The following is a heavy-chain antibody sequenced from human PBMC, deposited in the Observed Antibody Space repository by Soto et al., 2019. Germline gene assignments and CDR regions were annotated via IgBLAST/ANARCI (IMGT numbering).Heavy chain of an antibody. D-gene: IGHD4-4*01. CDR1: GFPFSSYV. J-gene: IGHJ4*02. CDR3: AKDSNKYSSSLRGRYFDY. CDR2: ISGGGSNT. V-gene: IGHV3-23*01. Sequence: EVQLLESGGGLVQRGGSLRLSCAASGFPFSSYVMSWVRQAPGKGLEWVSGISGGGSNTFYADYAKSRFTIARDNSKNTRLLQMNSLGAEDTAVYYCAKDSNKYSSSLRGRYFDYWGQGSGVTVSS.